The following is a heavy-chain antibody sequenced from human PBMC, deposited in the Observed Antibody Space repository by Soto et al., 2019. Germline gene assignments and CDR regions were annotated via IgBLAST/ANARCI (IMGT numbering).Heavy chain of an antibody. Sequence: SSETLSLTCTVSGGSISSYYWSWIRQPPGKGLEWIGYIYYSGSTNYNPSLKSRVTISVDTSKNQFSLKLSSVTAADTAVYYCARERTSSSWLKAFDIWGQGTMVTVS. J-gene: IGHJ3*02. D-gene: IGHD6-13*01. CDR1: GGSISSYY. CDR3: ARERTSSSWLKAFDI. CDR2: IYYSGST. V-gene: IGHV4-59*01.